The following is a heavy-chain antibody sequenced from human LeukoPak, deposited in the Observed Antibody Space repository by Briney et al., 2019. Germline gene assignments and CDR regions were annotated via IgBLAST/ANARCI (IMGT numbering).Heavy chain of an antibody. CDR3: ARGLRIAAAGRYYFDY. J-gene: IGHJ4*02. D-gene: IGHD6-13*01. CDR1: GYTFTSYD. Sequence: ASVTVSCKASGYTFTSYDINWVRHAPGQGLVWMGWMNPNSGNTGYAQKFQGRVTMTRNTSISTAYMELSSLRSEDTAVYYCARGLRIAAAGRYYFDYWGQGTLVTVSS. CDR2: MNPNSGNT. V-gene: IGHV1-8*01.